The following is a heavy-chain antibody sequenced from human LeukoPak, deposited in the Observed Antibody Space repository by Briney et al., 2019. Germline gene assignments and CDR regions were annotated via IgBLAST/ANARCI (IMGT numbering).Heavy chain of an antibody. Sequence: PSETLSLTCAVSGGSISTRYYYWGWIRQPPGKGLEWIGTIHDSGSTYYSPSLKSQVTISVDTSNNQFSLKLSSVTAGDTAVYYCASLYFYGSGSFPNYWGQRIMVTVST. CDR3: ASLYFYGSGSFPNY. D-gene: IGHD3-10*01. V-gene: IGHV4-39*01. CDR1: GGSISTRYYY. J-gene: IGHJ4*02. CDR2: IHDSGST.